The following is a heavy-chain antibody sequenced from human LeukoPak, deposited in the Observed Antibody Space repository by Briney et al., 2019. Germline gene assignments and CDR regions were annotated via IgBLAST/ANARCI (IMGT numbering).Heavy chain of an antibody. Sequence: ASVKVSCKASGGTFSSYTISWVRQAPGQGLEWMGRIIPILGIANYAQKFQGRVTITADKSTSTAYMELCSLRSEDTAVYYCARDLLGVVVIAHNWFDPWGQGTLVAVSS. D-gene: IGHD2-21*01. CDR3: ARDLLGVVVIAHNWFDP. J-gene: IGHJ5*02. V-gene: IGHV1-69*04. CDR2: IIPILGIA. CDR1: GGTFSSYT.